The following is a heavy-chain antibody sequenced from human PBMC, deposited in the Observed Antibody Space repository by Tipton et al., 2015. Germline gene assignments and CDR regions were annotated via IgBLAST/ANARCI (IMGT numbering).Heavy chain of an antibody. J-gene: IGHJ4*02. CDR3: ARGHKNGDSPWDY. CDR2: MNHSGST. D-gene: IGHD4-17*01. V-gene: IGHV4-34*01. Sequence: TLSLTCAVYGGSLSGYYWSWIRQPPGKGLEWIGEMNHSGSTNYNPSLKSRVTISVDTPKNQFSLKVNSVTAADTAVYYCARGHKNGDSPWDYWGQGTLVTVSS. CDR1: GGSLSGYY.